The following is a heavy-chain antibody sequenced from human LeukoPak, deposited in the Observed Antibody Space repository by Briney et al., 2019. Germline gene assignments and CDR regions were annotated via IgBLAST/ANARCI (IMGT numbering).Heavy chain of an antibody. J-gene: IGHJ4*02. Sequence: ASVKVSCKASGGTFSSYAISWVRQAPGQGLEWMGWISTYNGDTKYAQKFQGSVTMITDTSTSTVYVDLRSLRPDDTAVYYCARGTGDGLDYWGQGTLVTVSS. CDR2: ISTYNGDT. CDR1: GGTFSSYA. D-gene: IGHD7-27*01. CDR3: ARGTGDGLDY. V-gene: IGHV1-18*01.